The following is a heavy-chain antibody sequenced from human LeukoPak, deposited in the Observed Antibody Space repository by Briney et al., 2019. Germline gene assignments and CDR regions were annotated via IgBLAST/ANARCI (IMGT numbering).Heavy chain of an antibody. J-gene: IGHJ4*02. D-gene: IGHD2-21*01. V-gene: IGHV3-30-3*01. Sequence: PGGSLRLPCAASAFPSSKYAMHWVRQAPGKGLEWVALISYDGSNKYYADSVKGRFTISRDNSKNTLYLHLNSLRAEDTAVYYCAREVLGMIGFDYWGQGTLVTVSS. CDR2: ISYDGSNK. CDR3: AREVLGMIGFDY. CDR1: AFPSSKYA.